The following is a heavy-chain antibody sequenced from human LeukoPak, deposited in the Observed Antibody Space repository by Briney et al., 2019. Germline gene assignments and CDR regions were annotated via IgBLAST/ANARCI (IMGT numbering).Heavy chain of an antibody. CDR3: ARQVAATAPVGY. J-gene: IGHJ4*02. CDR1: GGSIGTSY. V-gene: IGHV4-59*08. CDR2: VYYNGNT. D-gene: IGHD6-13*01. Sequence: SETLSLTCTVSGGSIGTSYWSWIRQPPGKRLEWIGDVYYNGNTNYNPSLKSRVTISVYTSKNQFSLKMTSVTAADTAVYYCARQVAATAPVGYWGQGTLVTVSS.